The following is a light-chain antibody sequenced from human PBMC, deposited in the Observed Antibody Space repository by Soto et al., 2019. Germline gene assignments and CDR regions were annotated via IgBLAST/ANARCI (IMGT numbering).Light chain of an antibody. J-gene: IGLJ2*01. Sequence: QAVVTQPPSVSGAPGQRVTISCTGSSSNIGAGDDVHWYQQLPGTAPKLLIYGNYNRPSGVPVRFSGSKSGTSASLLITGLQAEDEADYYCQSYDISLGASEVFGGGTQLTVL. CDR1: SSNIGAGDD. CDR3: QSYDISLGASEV. V-gene: IGLV1-40*01. CDR2: GNY.